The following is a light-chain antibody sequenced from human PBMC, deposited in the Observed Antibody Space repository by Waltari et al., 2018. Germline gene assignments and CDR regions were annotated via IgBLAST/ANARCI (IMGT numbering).Light chain of an antibody. CDR3: SSYTSSGTLRI. J-gene: IGLJ2*01. V-gene: IGLV2-14*01. Sequence: QSVLTQPASVSGSPGQSITISCTGTNSDVGGYNYVSWYQQYPGKAPRLTKRPSGVSNRVSGSKSGNTASLTISGLQAEDEADYYCSSYTSSGTLRIFGGGTKVTAL. CDR1: NSDVGGYNY.